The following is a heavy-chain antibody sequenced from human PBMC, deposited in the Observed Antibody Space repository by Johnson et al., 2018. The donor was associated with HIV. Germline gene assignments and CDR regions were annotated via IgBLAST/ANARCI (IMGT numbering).Heavy chain of an antibody. J-gene: IGHJ3*02. CDR3: VSSAQWSGWPPGAFDI. CDR2: ISWNSGSI. Sequence: VQLVESGGGLVQPGRSLRLSCAASGFTFDDYAMHWVRQVPGKGLEWVSSISWNSGSIGYADSVKGRFTISRDNSKNTLYLQMNSLRAEDTAVYYCVSSAQWSGWPPGAFDIWGQGTMVTVSS. D-gene: IGHD6-19*01. CDR1: GFTFDDYA. V-gene: IGHV3-9*01.